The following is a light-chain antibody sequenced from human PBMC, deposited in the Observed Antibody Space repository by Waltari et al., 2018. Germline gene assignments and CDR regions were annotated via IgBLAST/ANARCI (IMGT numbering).Light chain of an antibody. J-gene: IGKJ1*01. V-gene: IGKV3-20*01. Sequence: EIVLTQSPGTLSLSPGERATLSCRASQSVSRTLAWYQQKPGQDPKLPIYGASIRATGIPDRFTGSGSGTDFSLTISSLEPEDFAIYFCQHYVRLPATFGQGTKVEIK. CDR1: QSVSRT. CDR3: QHYVRLPAT. CDR2: GAS.